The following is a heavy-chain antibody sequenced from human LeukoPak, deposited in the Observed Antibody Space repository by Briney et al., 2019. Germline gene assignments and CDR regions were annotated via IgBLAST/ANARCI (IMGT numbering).Heavy chain of an antibody. CDR3: ARQERFLEWLLSPFDY. J-gene: IGHJ4*02. Sequence: GESLKISCKGSGYSFTNYWIGWVRQMPGKGLEWMGIISPGDSDTRYSPSFQGQVTISADNSISTAYLQWSSLKASDTAMYCARQERFLEWLLSPFDYWGQGTLVTVSS. CDR2: ISPGDSDT. CDR1: GYSFTNYW. V-gene: IGHV5-51*01. D-gene: IGHD3-3*01.